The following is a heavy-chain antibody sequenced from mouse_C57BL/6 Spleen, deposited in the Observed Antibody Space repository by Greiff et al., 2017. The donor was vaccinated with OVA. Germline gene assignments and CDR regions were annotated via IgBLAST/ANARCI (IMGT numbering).Heavy chain of an antibody. CDR1: GYSITSGYY. V-gene: IGHV3-6*01. Sequence: EESGPGLVKPSQSLSLTCSVTGYSITSGYYWNWIRQFPGNKLEWMGYISYDGSNNYNPSLKNRISITRDTSKNQFFLKLNSVTTEDTATYYCARDWDRGYFDYWGQGTTLTVSS. CDR2: ISYDGSN. J-gene: IGHJ2*01. D-gene: IGHD4-1*01. CDR3: ARDWDRGYFDY.